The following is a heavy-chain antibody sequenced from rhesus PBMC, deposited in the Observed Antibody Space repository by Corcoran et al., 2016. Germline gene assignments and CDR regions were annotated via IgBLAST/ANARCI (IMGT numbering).Heavy chain of an antibody. D-gene: IGHD2-21*01. CDR3: ARKNPGSSMDV. J-gene: IGHJ5-2*02. Sequence: QVQLQESGPGLVKPSETLPLTCDVSGASITSNSWSWIRQAPGKGLEWIGRIDGSGGSTDYNPSLRSRVTISKDTSKNQFFLKLSSVTAADSAVYYCARKNPGSSMDVWGRGLLVSVSS. CDR2: IDGSGGST. V-gene: IGHV4S2*01. CDR1: GASITSNS.